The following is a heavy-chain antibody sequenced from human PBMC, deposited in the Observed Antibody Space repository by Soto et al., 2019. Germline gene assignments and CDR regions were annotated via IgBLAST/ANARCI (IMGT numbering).Heavy chain of an antibody. Sequence: QVQLVESGGGVVQPGRSLRLSCAASGFTFSSYGMHWVRQAPGKGLEWVAVISYDGSNKYYADSVKGRFTISRDNSKNTLYLQMTSLRAEDTAVYYCAKDSYDFWSGSAGGYYYYYYGMDVWGQGTTVTVSS. CDR3: AKDSYDFWSGSAGGYYYYYYGMDV. CDR1: GFTFSSYG. D-gene: IGHD3-3*01. CDR2: ISYDGSNK. J-gene: IGHJ6*02. V-gene: IGHV3-30*18.